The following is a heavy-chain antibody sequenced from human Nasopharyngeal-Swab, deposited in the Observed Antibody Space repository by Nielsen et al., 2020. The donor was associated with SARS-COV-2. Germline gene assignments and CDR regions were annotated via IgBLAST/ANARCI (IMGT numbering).Heavy chain of an antibody. CDR3: ARVQSGWYVGVDY. CDR1: GFTFSDHY. CDR2: TRNKANSYTT. D-gene: IGHD6-19*01. V-gene: IGHV3-72*01. J-gene: IGHJ4*02. Sequence: GESLKISCAASGFTFSDHYMDWVRQAPGTGLEWVGRTRNKANSYTTEYAASVKGRFTISRDDSKNSLYLQMNGLKTEDTAVYYCARVQSGWYVGVDYWGQGTLVTVSS.